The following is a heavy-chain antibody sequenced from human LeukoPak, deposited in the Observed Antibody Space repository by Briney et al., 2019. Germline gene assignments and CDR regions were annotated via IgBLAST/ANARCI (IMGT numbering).Heavy chain of an antibody. CDR1: GFTFSSYS. V-gene: IGHV3-21*01. D-gene: IGHD6-13*01. J-gene: IGHJ4*02. CDR3: ARGDSSSWYYFDY. Sequence: GGSLRLSCAASGFTFSSYSMNWVRQAPGKGLEWVSSISSSSSYIYYADSVKGRFAISRDNAKNSPYLQMNSLRAEDTAVYYCARGDSSSWYYFDYWGQGTLVTVSS. CDR2: ISSSSSYI.